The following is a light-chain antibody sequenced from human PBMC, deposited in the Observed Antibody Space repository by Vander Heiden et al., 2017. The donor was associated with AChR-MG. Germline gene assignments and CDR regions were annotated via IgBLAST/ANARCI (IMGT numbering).Light chain of an antibody. CDR3: QQYNSYLS. CDR1: QSISSW. CDR2: DAS. Sequence: QMTQSPSTRSASVGDRVTITCRASQSISSWLAWYQQKPGKAPKLLIYDASSLESGVPSRFSGSGSGTEFTLTISSLQPDDFATYYCQQYNSYLSFGPGTKVDIK. J-gene: IGKJ3*01. V-gene: IGKV1-5*01.